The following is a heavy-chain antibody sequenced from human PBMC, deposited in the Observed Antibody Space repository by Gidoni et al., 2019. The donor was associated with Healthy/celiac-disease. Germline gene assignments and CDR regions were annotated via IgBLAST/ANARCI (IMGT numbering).Heavy chain of an antibody. CDR1: GFTFSSYA. J-gene: IGHJ6*03. CDR2: ISYDGSNK. Sequence: QVQLVETGGGVVQPGRSLRLPCAASGFTFSSYAMHWVRPAPGKGLEWVAVISYDGSNKYYADSVKGRFTISRDNSKNTLYLPMNSLRAEDTAVYYCAGDSSSPPAGYYYMDVWGKGTTVTVSS. V-gene: IGHV3-30*01. CDR3: AGDSSSPPAGYYYMDV. D-gene: IGHD6-13*01.